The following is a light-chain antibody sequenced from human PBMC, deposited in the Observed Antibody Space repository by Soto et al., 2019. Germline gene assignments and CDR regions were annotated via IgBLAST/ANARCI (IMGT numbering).Light chain of an antibody. CDR1: SSDVGGYNY. CDR2: EVS. V-gene: IGLV2-14*01. J-gene: IGLJ1*01. CDR3: SSYTSSFYV. Sequence: QSVLTQPASVSGSPGQSITISCTGTSSDVGGYNYVFWYQQHPGKAPKLMIYEVSNRPSGVSNRFSGSKSGNTASLTISGLQAEDEADYYCSSYTSSFYVFGTGPKVTVL.